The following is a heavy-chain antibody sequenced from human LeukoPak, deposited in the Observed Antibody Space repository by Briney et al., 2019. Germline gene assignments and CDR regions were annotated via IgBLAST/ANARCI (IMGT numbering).Heavy chain of an antibody. CDR2: IYSGGST. V-gene: IGHV3-53*01. CDR3: ARVLGYCSSTSCYGPDYYMDV. J-gene: IGHJ6*03. Sequence: GGSLRLSCAASGFTVSSNYMSWVRQAPGKGLEWVSVIYSGGSTYYADSVKGRFTISRDNSKNTLYLQMNSLRAEDTAVYYCARVLGYCSSTSCYGPDYYMDVWGKGTTVTVSS. CDR1: GFTVSSNY. D-gene: IGHD2-2*01.